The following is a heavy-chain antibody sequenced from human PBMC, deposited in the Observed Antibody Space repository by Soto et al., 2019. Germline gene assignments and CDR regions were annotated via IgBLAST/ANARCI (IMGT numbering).Heavy chain of an antibody. CDR1: GGSISSGGYY. V-gene: IGHV4-31*03. CDR2: IYYSGST. J-gene: IGHJ4*02. CDR3: ARVQGEYSSSALFDY. Sequence: SETLSLTCTVSGGSISSGGYYWSWIRQHPGKGLEWIGYIYYSGSTYYNPSLKSRVTISVDTSKNQFSLKLSSVTAADTAVYYCARVQGEYSSSALFDYWGQGTLVNVSS. D-gene: IGHD6-6*01.